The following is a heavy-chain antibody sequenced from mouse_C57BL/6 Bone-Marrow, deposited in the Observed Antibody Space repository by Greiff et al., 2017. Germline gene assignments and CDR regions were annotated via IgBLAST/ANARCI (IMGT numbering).Heavy chain of an antibody. CDR3: TTNYYGSSGDY. J-gene: IGHJ2*01. CDR1: GYTFTDYE. D-gene: IGHD1-1*01. Sequence: QVQLQQSGAELVRPGASVTLSCKASGYTFTDYEMHWVKQTPVHGLEWIGAIDPDTGGTAYNQKFKGKAILTVDKSSSTAYMELRSLTSEDSAVYYCTTNYYGSSGDYWGQGTTLTVSS. CDR2: IDPDTGGT. V-gene: IGHV1-15*01.